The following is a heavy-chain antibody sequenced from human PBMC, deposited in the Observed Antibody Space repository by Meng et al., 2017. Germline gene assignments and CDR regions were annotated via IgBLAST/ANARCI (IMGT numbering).Heavy chain of an antibody. J-gene: IGHJ5*02. CDR1: GGTFSSHA. CDR2: ISAYNGNT. D-gene: IGHD1-26*01. V-gene: IGHV1-18*01. CDR3: ASSSSGSYYWWFDP. Sequence: VQRGQSGAEVEKPGSSVTVSCKASGGTFSSHAISWVRQAPGHGIEWMGRISAYNGNTNNAQKLQGRVTMNTDTSTSTAYMELRSLRSDDTAVYYCASSSSGSYYWWFDPWGQGTLVTVSS.